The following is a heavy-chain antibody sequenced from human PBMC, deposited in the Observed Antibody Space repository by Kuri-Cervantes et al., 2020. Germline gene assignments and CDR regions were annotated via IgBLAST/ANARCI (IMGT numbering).Heavy chain of an antibody. CDR1: GGSISSYY. J-gene: IGHJ4*02. CDR3: ARVASNWLDY. Sequence: GSLRLSCTVSGGSISSYYWSWIRQPPGKGLEWIGYIYYSGSTNYNPSLKSRVTISVDTSKNQFSLKLSSVTAADTAVYYCARVASNWLDYWGQGTLVTVSS. V-gene: IGHV4-59*01. D-gene: IGHD7-27*01. CDR2: IYYSGST.